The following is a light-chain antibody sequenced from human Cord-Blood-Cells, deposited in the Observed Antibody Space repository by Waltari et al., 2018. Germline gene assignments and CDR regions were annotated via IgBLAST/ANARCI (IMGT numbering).Light chain of an antibody. CDR3: NSRDSSGNHLV. Sequence: SSELTQDPAVSVALGQTVRITCQGDSLRRYYASWYQQKPGQAPVLVIYGKNNPPSGIPDRVSGSSSGNTASLTITGAQAEDEADYYCNSRDSSGNHLVFGGGTKLTVL. J-gene: IGLJ2*01. CDR1: SLRRYY. CDR2: GKN. V-gene: IGLV3-19*01.